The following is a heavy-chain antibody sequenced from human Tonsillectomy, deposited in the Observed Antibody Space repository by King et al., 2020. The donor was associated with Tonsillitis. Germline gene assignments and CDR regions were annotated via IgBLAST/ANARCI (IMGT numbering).Heavy chain of an antibody. CDR2: INHSGST. CDR1: GGSFSGFY. CDR3: ARVTRFGEFLIDY. J-gene: IGHJ4*02. Sequence: VQLQQWGAGLLKPSETLSLTCAVYGGSFSGFYWSWIRQPPGKGLEWIGEINHSGSTNYNTYLKSRVTISVDTSKNQFSLKLSSVTAADTAVYYCARVTRFGEFLIDYWGQGTLVTVSS. V-gene: IGHV4-34*01. D-gene: IGHD3-10*02.